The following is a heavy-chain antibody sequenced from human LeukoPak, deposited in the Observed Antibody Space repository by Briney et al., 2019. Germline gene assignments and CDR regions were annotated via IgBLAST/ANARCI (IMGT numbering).Heavy chain of an antibody. CDR1: GYSFTSYW. D-gene: IGHD6-6*01. V-gene: IGHV5-51*01. CDR2: IYPGDSDT. J-gene: IGHJ4*02. Sequence: GESLKISCKGSGYSFTSYWIGWVRQMPGKGLEWMGIIYPGDSDTRYSPSFQGQVTISADKSISTAYLQWSSLKASGTAMYYCAAPLYSSSAVFDYWGQGPLVTVSS. CDR3: AAPLYSSSAVFDY.